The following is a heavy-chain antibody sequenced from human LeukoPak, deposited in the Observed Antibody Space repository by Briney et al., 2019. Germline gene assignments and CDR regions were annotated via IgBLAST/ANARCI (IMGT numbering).Heavy chain of an antibody. V-gene: IGHV3-48*03. J-gene: IGHJ5*02. CDR3: ARAPLVLQYRWWFDP. Sequence: PGGSLRLSCAASGFTFSRYEMNWVRQAPGKGLDWISYISGSGETIYYPHSVKGRFTISRDNAKNSLYLQMNSLRTEDTAVYHCARAPLVLQYRWWFDPWGQGTLVTVSS. D-gene: IGHD5-24*01. CDR1: GFTFSRYE. CDR2: ISGSGETI.